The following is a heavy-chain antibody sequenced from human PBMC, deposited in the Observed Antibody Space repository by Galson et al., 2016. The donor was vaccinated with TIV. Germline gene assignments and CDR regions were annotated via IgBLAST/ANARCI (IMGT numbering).Heavy chain of an antibody. V-gene: IGHV6-1*01. Sequence: CAISGDSVSSPSAAWDWIRQSPSRGLEWLGRTYYRSTWCNDYAASLKRRITINPDTSKNQFSLQLTSVTPEDAAVYYCARGAPSVFGVSMTLDYWGPGTLVTVAS. J-gene: IGHJ4*02. CDR3: ARGAPSVFGVSMTLDY. D-gene: IGHD3-3*01. CDR2: TYYRSTWCN. CDR1: GDSVSSPSAA.